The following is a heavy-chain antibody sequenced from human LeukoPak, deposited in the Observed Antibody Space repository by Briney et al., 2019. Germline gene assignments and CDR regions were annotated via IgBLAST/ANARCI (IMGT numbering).Heavy chain of an antibody. CDR3: ARDNSVGDVAWWFDP. V-gene: IGHV1-46*01. J-gene: IGHJ5*02. CDR2: INPSGSST. D-gene: IGHD1-26*01. Sequence: AASVKVSCKASGYTFTGYYMHWVRQAPGQGLEWLGLINPSGSSTLYAQKFQGRVTMTRDMSTTTDYMELSSLRSEDMAVYYCARDNSVGDVAWWFDPWGQGTLVTVSS. CDR1: GYTFTGYY.